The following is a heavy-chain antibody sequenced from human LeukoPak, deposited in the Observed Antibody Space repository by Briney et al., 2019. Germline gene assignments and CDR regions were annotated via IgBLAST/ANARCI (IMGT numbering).Heavy chain of an antibody. D-gene: IGHD2-8*01. CDR3: AKDTSIGKYCTNGVCSPFDY. J-gene: IGHJ4*02. CDR2: ISDSGDYT. V-gene: IGHV3-23*01. CDR1: GFTFSSYA. Sequence: GGSLTLSCAGSGFTFSSYAMSWVRQAPGQGLEWVPVISDSGDYTSYADSVRGRFTISRDNSRNTLYLQMISLRPGDTAVYYCAKDTSIGKYCTNGVCSPFDYWGQGTLVTVSS.